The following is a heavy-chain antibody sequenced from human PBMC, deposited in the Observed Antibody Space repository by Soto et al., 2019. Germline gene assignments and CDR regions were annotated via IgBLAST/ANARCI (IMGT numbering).Heavy chain of an antibody. Sequence: GGSLRLSCAASGFTFSSYSMNWVRQAPGKGLEWVSSISSSSSYIYYADSVKGRFTISRDNAKNSLYLQMNSLRAEDKAVYYCARDQEDIVVVPAAMRLYYYYYYMDVWGKGTTVTVSS. J-gene: IGHJ6*03. CDR1: GFTFSSYS. D-gene: IGHD2-2*01. CDR2: ISSSSSYI. V-gene: IGHV3-21*01. CDR3: ARDQEDIVVVPAAMRLYYYYYYMDV.